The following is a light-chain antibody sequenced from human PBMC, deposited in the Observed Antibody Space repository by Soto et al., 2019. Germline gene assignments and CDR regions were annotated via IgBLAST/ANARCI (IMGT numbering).Light chain of an antibody. Sequence: SPATLSVSLGERATLSCRASQSIGRDLAWYQQKPGQAPRLLIYGASTRATGIPARFSGSGSGTDFTLTISSLQSEDFAVYYCQQYNNWPPSAFGQGTRREIK. J-gene: IGKJ5*01. CDR3: QQYNNWPPSA. V-gene: IGKV3-15*01. CDR1: QSIGRD. CDR2: GAS.